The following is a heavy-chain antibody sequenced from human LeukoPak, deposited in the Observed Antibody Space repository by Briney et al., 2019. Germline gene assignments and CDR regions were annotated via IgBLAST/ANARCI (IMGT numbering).Heavy chain of an antibody. J-gene: IGHJ6*03. D-gene: IGHD5-12*01. V-gene: IGHV3-7*01. Sequence: GGSLRLSCAASRFSFSSYWMSWVRQAPGKGLEWVANIKQDGSEEYYVDSVKGRFTISRDNAKNSLYLQMNSLRAEDTAVYYCARATGAKWLRPLYYYYYMDVWGKGTTVTVSS. CDR2: IKQDGSEE. CDR1: RFSFSSYW. CDR3: ARATGAKWLRPLYYYYYMDV.